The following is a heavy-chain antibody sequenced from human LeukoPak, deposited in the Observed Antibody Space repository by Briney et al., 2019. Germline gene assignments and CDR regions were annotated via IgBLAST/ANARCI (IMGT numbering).Heavy chain of an antibody. J-gene: IGHJ4*02. CDR2: ISGSSGST. CDR3: AKERGSGSYAYFDD. V-gene: IGHV3-23*01. Sequence: PGGSLRLSCAASGFTFSTYAMSWVRQAPGKGLEWVSAISGSSGSTYYADSVKGRFTISRDNSKNTLYLQMNSLRAEDTAVYYCAKERGSGSYAYFDDWGQGTLVTVSS. CDR1: GFTFSTYA. D-gene: IGHD1-26*01.